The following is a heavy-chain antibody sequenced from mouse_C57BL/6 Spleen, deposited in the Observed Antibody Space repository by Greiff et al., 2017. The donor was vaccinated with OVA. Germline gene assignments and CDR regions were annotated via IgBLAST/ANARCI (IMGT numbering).Heavy chain of an antibody. CDR2: INPSSGYT. J-gene: IGHJ3*01. CDR3: ARVARYDYDGSWFAY. Sequence: QVQLQQSGAELARPGASVKMSCKASGYTFTSYTMHWVKQRPGQGLEWIGYINPSSGYTKYNQKFKDKATLTADKSSSTAYMQLSSLTSEDSAVYYCARVARYDYDGSWFAYWGQGTLVTVSA. CDR1: GYTFTSYT. D-gene: IGHD2-4*01. V-gene: IGHV1-4*01.